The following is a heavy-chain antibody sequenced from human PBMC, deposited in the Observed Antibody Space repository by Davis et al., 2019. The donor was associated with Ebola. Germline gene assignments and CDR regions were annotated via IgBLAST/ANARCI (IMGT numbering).Heavy chain of an antibody. CDR2: INHSGST. CDR3: ARGRPFF. V-gene: IGHV4-34*01. J-gene: IGHJ4*02. D-gene: IGHD2/OR15-2a*01. Sequence: MPSETLSLTCGVYGGSFSGYYWSWIRQPPGKGLEWLGDINHSGSTNYNPSLKSRVTISVDTSKNQFSLRLISVTAADTAVYYCARGRPFFWGQGTQVTVSS. CDR1: GGSFSGYY.